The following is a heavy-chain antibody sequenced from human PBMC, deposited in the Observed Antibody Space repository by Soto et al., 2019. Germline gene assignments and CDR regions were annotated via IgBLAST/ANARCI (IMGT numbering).Heavy chain of an antibody. CDR2: ISAYTGNT. CDR3: ARRDCRSPSCYAGDWFDP. CDR1: DYTFTSYG. D-gene: IGHD2-2*01. V-gene: IGHV1-18*01. J-gene: IGHJ5*02. Sequence: QVQLVQSGAEVKKPGASVKVSCKASDYTFTSYGINWVRQAPGQRLEWMGWISAYTGNTNYAQNLQGRVTMTTDTSTGTAYMELSSLTADDTAVYYCARRDCRSPSCYAGDWFDPWGQGTLVTVSS.